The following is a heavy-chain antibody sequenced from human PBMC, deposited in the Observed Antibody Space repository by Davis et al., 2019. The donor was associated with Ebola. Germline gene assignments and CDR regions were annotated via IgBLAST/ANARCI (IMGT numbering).Heavy chain of an antibody. J-gene: IGHJ1*01. CDR2: IYYSGST. V-gene: IGHV4-38-2*01. CDR3: ARQTYYYDSRGHSRAFQH. D-gene: IGHD3-22*01. CDR1: GYSISSGYY. Sequence: SETLSLTCSVSGYSISSGYYWGWIRQPPGKGLEWIGSIYYSGSTFHNPSLKSRVTISVDTSKNQFSLKLNSVTAADTAVYYCARQTYYYDSRGHSRAFQHWGQGTLVTVSS.